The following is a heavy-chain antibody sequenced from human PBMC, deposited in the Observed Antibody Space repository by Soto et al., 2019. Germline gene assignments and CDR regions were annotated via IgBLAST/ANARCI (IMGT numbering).Heavy chain of an antibody. V-gene: IGHV4-61*01. D-gene: IGHD5-12*01. CDR3: AREAGYNAFDI. J-gene: IGHJ3*02. Sequence: SETLSLTCTVSGGSVSSGSYYWSWIRQPPGKGLEWIGYIYYSGSTNYNPSLKSRVTISVDTSKNQFSLKLSSVTAADTAVYCCAREAGYNAFDIWGQGTMVTVSS. CDR2: IYYSGST. CDR1: GGSVSSGSYY.